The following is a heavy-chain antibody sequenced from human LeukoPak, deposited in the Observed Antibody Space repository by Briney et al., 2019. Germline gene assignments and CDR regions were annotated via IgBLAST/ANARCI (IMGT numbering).Heavy chain of an antibody. J-gene: IGHJ3*02. CDR2: ISSSSSTI. Sequence: GGSLRLSCAASGFTFSSYSMNWVRQAPGKGLEWVSYISSSSSTIYYADSVKGRFTISRDSAKNTLYLQMNSLRAEDTAVYYCARGGDAFDIWGQGTMVTVSS. CDR1: GFTFSSYS. D-gene: IGHD1-26*01. V-gene: IGHV3-48*04. CDR3: ARGGDAFDI.